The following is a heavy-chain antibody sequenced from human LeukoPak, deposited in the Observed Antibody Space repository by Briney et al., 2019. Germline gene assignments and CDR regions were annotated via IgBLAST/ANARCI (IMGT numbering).Heavy chain of an antibody. D-gene: IGHD2-21*02. CDR3: VRAVVVTATYYFDY. J-gene: IGHJ4*02. V-gene: IGHV3-21*01. CDR1: GFTFSSYS. Sequence: GGSLRLSCAASGFTFSSYSMNWVRQAPGKGLEWVSSISSSSYIYYADSVKGRFTISRDNAKNSLYLQMNSLRAEDTAVYYCVRAVVVTATYYFDYWGQGTLVTVSS. CDR2: ISSSSYI.